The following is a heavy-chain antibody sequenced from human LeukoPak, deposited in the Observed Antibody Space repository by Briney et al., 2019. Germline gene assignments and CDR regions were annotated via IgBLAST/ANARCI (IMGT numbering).Heavy chain of an antibody. CDR1: GYTFTSYD. J-gene: IGHJ3*02. D-gene: IGHD3/OR15-3a*01. CDR2: MNPDTEIT. V-gene: IGHV1-8*01. Sequence: ASVKVSCKAYGYTFTSYDLNWVRQASGQGLEWMGWMNPDTEITDYAQKFQGRVTMTRDTSISTAYMELSGLTSEDTAVYFCATSSGLTTHDAFDIWGQGTMVTVSS. CDR3: ATSSGLTTHDAFDI.